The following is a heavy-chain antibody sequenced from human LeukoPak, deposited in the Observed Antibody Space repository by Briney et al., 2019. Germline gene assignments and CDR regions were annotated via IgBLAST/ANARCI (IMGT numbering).Heavy chain of an antibody. CDR1: GFTFSTYW. J-gene: IGHJ4*02. D-gene: IGHD4-23*01. V-gene: IGHV3-74*01. CDR2: INPDGSRT. Sequence: PGGSLRLSCAASGFTFSTYWVHWVRQAPGKGLVWVSRINPDGSRTDYADSVKGRFTISRDNAKNTLYLQMNSLRAEDTAVYFCARDLRGNRGYWGQGTLVTVSS. CDR3: ARDLRGNRGY.